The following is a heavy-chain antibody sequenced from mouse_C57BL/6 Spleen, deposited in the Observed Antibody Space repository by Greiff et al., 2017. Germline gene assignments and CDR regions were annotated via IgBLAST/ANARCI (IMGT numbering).Heavy chain of an antibody. V-gene: IGHV1-69*01. D-gene: IGHD3-1*01. CDR3: ARAGGRATAWFAY. CDR2: IDPSDSYT. Sequence: QVQLQQPGAELVMPGASVKLSCKASGYTFTSYWMHWVKQRPGQGLEWIGEIDPSDSYTNYNQKFKGKSTLTVDKSSSTAYMQLSSLTSEYAAVYDCARAGGRATAWFAYWGQGTLVTVSA. J-gene: IGHJ3*01. CDR1: GYTFTSYW.